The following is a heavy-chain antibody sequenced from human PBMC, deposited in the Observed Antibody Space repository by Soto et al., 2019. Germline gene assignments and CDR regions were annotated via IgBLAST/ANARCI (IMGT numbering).Heavy chain of an antibody. J-gene: IGHJ4*02. D-gene: IGHD6-6*01. CDR1: GGSMGGTHW. Sequence: SETLSLTCDVSGGSMGGTHWWNWVRQPPGKGLEWIGEIYHTGTTNYNPSLKSRVTISVDTSKNQFSLKLRSVTAADTAVYYCADPPASFWGQGLLVTVSS. V-gene: IGHV4-4*02. CDR2: IYHTGTT. CDR3: ADPPASF.